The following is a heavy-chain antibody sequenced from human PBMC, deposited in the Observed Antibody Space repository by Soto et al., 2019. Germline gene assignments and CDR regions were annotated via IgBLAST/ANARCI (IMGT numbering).Heavy chain of an antibody. CDR3: AKDKGGYGSGSRGMDV. J-gene: IGHJ6*02. CDR1: GFTFDDYA. CDR2: ISWNSGSI. Sequence: PGGSLRLSCAASGFTFDDYAMHWVRQAPGKGLEWVSGISWNSGSIGYADSAKGRFTISRDNAKNSLYLQMNSLRAEDTALYYCAKDKGGYGSGSRGMDVWGQGTTVTVSS. V-gene: IGHV3-9*01. D-gene: IGHD3-10*01.